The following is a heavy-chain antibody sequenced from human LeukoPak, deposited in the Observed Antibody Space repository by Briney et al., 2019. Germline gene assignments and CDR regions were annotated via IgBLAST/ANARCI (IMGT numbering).Heavy chain of an antibody. V-gene: IGHV1-8*03. CDR3: ARGRPTGYPYY. D-gene: IGHD5-12*01. CDR2: MNPNSGST. CDR1: GYTFPSYD. J-gene: IGHJ4*02. Sequence: GASVRVSCKASGYTFPSYDINWVRQATGQGLEWMGWMNPNSGSTGYAQKFQGRVTITRNTSISTAYMELSGLRSEDTAVYYCARGRPTGYPYYLGQGTLVTVSS.